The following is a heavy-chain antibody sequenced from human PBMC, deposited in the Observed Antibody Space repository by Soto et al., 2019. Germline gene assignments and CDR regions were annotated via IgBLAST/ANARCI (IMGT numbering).Heavy chain of an antibody. CDR3: ARARDSGAVRYSYAMDV. CDR1: GGSISNYY. J-gene: IGHJ6*02. D-gene: IGHD3-10*01. CDR2: IYYSGST. V-gene: IGHV4-59*01. Sequence: QVQLQESGPGLVKPSETLSLTCTVSGGSISNYYWSWIRQPPGKGLEWIGFIYYSGSTNYNPSLTSRVTKTVDTSKNQFSLKLRSVTAADTAVYYCARARDSGAVRYSYAMDVWGQGTTVTVSS.